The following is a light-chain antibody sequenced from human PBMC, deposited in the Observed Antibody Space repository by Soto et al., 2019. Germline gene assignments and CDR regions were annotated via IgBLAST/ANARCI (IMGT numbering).Light chain of an antibody. CDR3: MHTPHRPLT. V-gene: IGKV2-24*01. J-gene: IGKJ3*01. CDR1: QSLVHSDGHTY. CDR2: QIS. Sequence: IAMTQTPLSSPVTLGQPASISCRSSQSLVHSDGHTYLSWLQQRPGQPPRLLIYQISNRFSGVXDXXSGSGAGTDFTLKISRVEAEDGGVSSCMHTPHRPLTFGPGTKVDI.